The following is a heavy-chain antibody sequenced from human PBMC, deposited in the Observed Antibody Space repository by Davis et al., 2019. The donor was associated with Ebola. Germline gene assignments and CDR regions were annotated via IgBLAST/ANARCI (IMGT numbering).Heavy chain of an antibody. CDR1: GGSISSGGYS. V-gene: IGHV4-30-2*01. CDR2: ISHSGHT. Sequence: SETLSLTCAVSGGSISSGGYSWSWIRQPPGKGLEWIGDISHSGHTYYNPSLRSRLTISVDTSKNHFSLKLSSVTAADTAVYYCARDFDYWGQGTLVTVSS. J-gene: IGHJ4*02. CDR3: ARDFDY.